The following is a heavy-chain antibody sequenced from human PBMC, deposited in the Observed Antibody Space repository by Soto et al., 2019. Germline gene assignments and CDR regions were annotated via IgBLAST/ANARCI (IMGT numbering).Heavy chain of an antibody. CDR3: AISSPCSSTSCYVVFGY. V-gene: IGHV1-69*02. D-gene: IGHD2-2*01. Sequence: SPVKGSCKAAGGSFSSYTISWVRQDPGQGLEWMGRIIPILGIANYAQKFQGRVTITADKSTSTAYMELSSLRSEDTVVYYCAISSPCSSTSCYVVFGYWGQGILGSVSS. J-gene: IGHJ4*02. CDR1: GGSFSSYT. CDR2: IIPILGIA.